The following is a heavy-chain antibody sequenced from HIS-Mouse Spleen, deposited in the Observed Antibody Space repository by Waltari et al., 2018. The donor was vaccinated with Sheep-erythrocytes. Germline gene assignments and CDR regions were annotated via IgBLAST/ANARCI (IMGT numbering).Heavy chain of an antibody. CDR3: ARDTGTDAFDI. CDR2: ISSSSSYI. CDR1: GFTFRSYS. Sequence: EVQLVESGGGLVKPGGSRRPSCAASGFTFRSYSINWVRQAPGKGLEWVSSISSSSSYIYYADSVKGRFTISRDNAKNSLYLQMNSLRAEDTAVYYCARDTGTDAFDIWGQGTMVTVSS. D-gene: IGHD1-1*01. V-gene: IGHV3-21*01. J-gene: IGHJ3*02.